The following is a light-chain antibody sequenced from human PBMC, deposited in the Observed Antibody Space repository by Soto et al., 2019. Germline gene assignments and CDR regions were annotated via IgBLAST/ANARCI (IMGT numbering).Light chain of an antibody. CDR2: GAS. Sequence: EIVMTQSPATLSVSPGERAPLSCRASQSVSTTLAWYQQKPGQAPRPLIYGASTRATGIPARFSGSGSGTEFTHTISSLQSEDFAVYYCQQYNKWPPYTFGQGTKLEIK. CDR3: QQYNKWPPYT. CDR1: QSVSTT. J-gene: IGKJ2*01. V-gene: IGKV3-15*01.